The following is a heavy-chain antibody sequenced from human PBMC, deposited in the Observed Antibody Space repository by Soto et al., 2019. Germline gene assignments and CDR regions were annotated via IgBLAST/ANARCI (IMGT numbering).Heavy chain of an antibody. J-gene: IGHJ6*02. CDR1: GFVFSTHA. CDR3: ARVGSNGGMDV. Sequence: GGSLRLSCAASGFVFSTHAMDWVRQAPGKGLAWVSSITPSGDNTYYADSVKGRFTISRDNAKNSLYLQMNSLRAEDTAVYYCARVGSNGGMDVWGQGTTVTVSS. V-gene: IGHV3-21*01. D-gene: IGHD2-8*01. CDR2: ITPSGDNT.